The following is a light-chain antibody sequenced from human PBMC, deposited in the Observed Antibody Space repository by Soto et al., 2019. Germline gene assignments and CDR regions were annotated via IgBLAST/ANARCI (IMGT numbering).Light chain of an antibody. V-gene: IGKV1-5*01. J-gene: IGKJ2*01. CDR1: QSIANR. CDR3: KQYKKSYT. Sequence: DILLTQSPSILSASGGDRVTITCRASQSIANRLAWYQQKPGKTPKLLIYGASTLESGVPSRFSGSGSGTELTLTSNSLQTDDVANYHGKQYKKSYTFGQETKLEIK. CDR2: GAS.